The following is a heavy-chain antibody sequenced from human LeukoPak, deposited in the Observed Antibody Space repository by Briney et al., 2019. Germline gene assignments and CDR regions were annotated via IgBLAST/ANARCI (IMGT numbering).Heavy chain of an antibody. V-gene: IGHV1-2*02. CDR1: GYTFTDYF. CDR2: INPNSGGT. CDR3: ARGVELLWFGESLNWFDP. D-gene: IGHD3-10*01. J-gene: IGHJ5*02. Sequence: ASVKVSCKASGYTFTDYFMHWVRQAPGQGLEWMGWINPNSGGTNFAQKLQGRVTMTTDTSTSTAYMELRSLRSDDTAVYYCARGVELLWFGESLNWFDPWGQGTLVTVSS.